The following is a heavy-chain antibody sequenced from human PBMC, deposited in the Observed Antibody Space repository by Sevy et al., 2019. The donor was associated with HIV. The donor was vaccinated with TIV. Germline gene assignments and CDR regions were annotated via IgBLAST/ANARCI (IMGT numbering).Heavy chain of an antibody. J-gene: IGHJ4*02. V-gene: IGHV3-43*01. CDR1: GFTFDDYT. Sequence: GGSLRLSCAASGFTFDDYTMHWIRQAPGKGLEWVSLISWDGGSKYYADSVKGRFTISRDNSKNSLYLQMNSLRTEDTALYYCAKGNSSGYLHLDYWGQGTLVTVSS. D-gene: IGHD3-22*01. CDR3: AKGNSSGYLHLDY. CDR2: ISWDGGSK.